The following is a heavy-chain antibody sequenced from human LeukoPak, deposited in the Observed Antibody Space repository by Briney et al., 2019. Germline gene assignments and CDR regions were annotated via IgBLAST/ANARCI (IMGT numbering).Heavy chain of an antibody. CDR1: GGTFSSYA. CDR3: AREVPPKGYSSDYYYYYGMDV. D-gene: IGHD5-18*01. Sequence: ASVKVSCKASGGTFSSYAISWVRQAPGQGLEWMGRIIPILGIANYAQKFQGRVTITADKSTSTAYMELSSLRSEDTAVYYCAREVPPKGYSSDYYYYYGMDVWGQGTTVTVSS. V-gene: IGHV1-69*04. CDR2: IIPILGIA. J-gene: IGHJ6*02.